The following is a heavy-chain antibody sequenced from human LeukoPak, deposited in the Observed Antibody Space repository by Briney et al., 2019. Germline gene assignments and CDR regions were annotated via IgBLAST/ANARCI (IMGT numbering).Heavy chain of an antibody. J-gene: IGHJ6*02. D-gene: IGHD2-21*02. CDR3: ARDHCSDNDCYEHYYYGMDV. Sequence: GASVKVSCKASGYTFTDYYVYWVRQAPGQGLEWMGWINPNSGGTNSAQKFQGRVTMTRDTSISTAYMELSRLRSDDTAVYYCARDHCSDNDCYEHYYYGMDVWGQGTTVTVSS. CDR2: INPNSGGT. V-gene: IGHV1-2*02. CDR1: GYTFTDYY.